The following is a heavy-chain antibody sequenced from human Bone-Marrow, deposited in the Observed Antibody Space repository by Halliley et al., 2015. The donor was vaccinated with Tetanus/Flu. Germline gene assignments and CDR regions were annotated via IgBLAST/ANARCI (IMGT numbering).Heavy chain of an antibody. J-gene: IGHJ4*02. D-gene: IGHD3-22*01. Sequence: IDPSDGTTSYTQKFQGRIPMTRDTSTSTVYLELSSLRSEDTAVYYCARELGADYYDSSGFGYWGQGSLVTVSS. V-gene: IGHV1-46*01. CDR2: IDPSDGTT. CDR3: ARELGADYYDSSGFGY.